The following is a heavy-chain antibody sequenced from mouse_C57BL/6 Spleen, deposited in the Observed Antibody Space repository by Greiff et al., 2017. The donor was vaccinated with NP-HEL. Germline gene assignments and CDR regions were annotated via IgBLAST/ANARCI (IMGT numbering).Heavy chain of an antibody. CDR3: ASEAQATYYFDY. D-gene: IGHD3-2*02. J-gene: IGHJ2*01. CDR1: GYTFTSYW. V-gene: IGHV1-64*01. Sequence: VQLQQPGAELVKPGASVKLSCKASGYTFTSYWMHWVKQRPGQGLEWIGMIHPNSGSTNYNEKFKSKATLTVDKSSSTAYMQLSSLTSEDSAVYYCASEAQATYYFDYWGQGTTLTVSS. CDR2: IHPNSGST.